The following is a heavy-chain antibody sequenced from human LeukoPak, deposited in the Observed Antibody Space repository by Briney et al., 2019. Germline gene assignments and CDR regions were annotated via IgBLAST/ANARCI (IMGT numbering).Heavy chain of an antibody. V-gene: IGHV4-38-2*01. J-gene: IGHJ6*03. D-gene: IGHD3-3*01. Sequence: PSETQSLTCAVSGYSISSGYYWGWIRQPPGKGLEWIGSIYHSGSTYYNPSLKSRVTISVDTSKNQFSLKLSSVTAADTAVYYCARSYNDFWSGYLYHYYYYMDVWGKGTTVTVSS. CDR3: ARSYNDFWSGYLYHYYYYMDV. CDR2: IYHSGST. CDR1: GYSISSGYY.